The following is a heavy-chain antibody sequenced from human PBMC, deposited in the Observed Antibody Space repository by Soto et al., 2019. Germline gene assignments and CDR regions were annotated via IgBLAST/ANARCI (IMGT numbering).Heavy chain of an antibody. CDR2: IKEDGSEK. Sequence: EVQLVESGGDLVQPGGSLRLSCVASGFTFNTYWMSWVRQAPGKGLEWVANIKEDGSEKYYVDSVKGRFTISIDNAKNLLYLQRTSLGAGDTVMYYCARFTRVSSGHYWGQGTLVTVSS. CDR1: GFTFNTYW. D-gene: IGHD6-25*01. J-gene: IGHJ4*02. V-gene: IGHV3-7*01. CDR3: ARFTRVSSGHY.